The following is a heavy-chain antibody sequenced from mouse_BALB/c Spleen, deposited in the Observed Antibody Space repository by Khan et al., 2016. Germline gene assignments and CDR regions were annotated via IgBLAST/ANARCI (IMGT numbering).Heavy chain of an antibody. V-gene: IGHV1-82*01. CDR1: GYAFSSSW. Sequence: QVQLQQSGPELVKPGASVKISCKASGYAFSSSWMNWVKQRPGQGLEWIGRIYPGDGDTNYNGKFKGKATLTADKSSSTAYMQLSSLTSVDSAVYFCASEEVWSYYFDYWGQGTTLTVSS. CDR2: IYPGDGDT. D-gene: IGHD2-10*02. CDR3: ASEEVWSYYFDY. J-gene: IGHJ2*01.